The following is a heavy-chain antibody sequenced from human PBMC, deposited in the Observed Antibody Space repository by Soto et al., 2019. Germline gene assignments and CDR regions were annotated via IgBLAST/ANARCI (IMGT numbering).Heavy chain of an antibody. J-gene: IGHJ4*02. CDR3: ATYVWGSYRLFDY. CDR1: GGSISSGDYY. V-gene: IGHV4-30-4*01. Sequence: SETLSLTCTVSGGSISSGDYYWSWIRQPPGKGLEWIGYIYYSGSTYYNPSLKSRVTISVDTSKNQFSLKLSSVTAADTAVYYCATYVWGSYRLFDYWGQGTLVTVSS. D-gene: IGHD3-16*02. CDR2: IYYSGST.